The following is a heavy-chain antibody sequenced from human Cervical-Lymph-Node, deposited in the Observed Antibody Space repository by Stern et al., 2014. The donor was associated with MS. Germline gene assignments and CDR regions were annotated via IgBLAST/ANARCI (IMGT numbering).Heavy chain of an antibody. CDR1: GYTFTGYY. CDR2: IIPKNGDT. J-gene: IGHJ4*02. D-gene: IGHD5-24*01. V-gene: IGHV1-2*02. Sequence: VQLVESGAEVKKPGASVKVSCKASGYTFTGYYIHWVRQAPGQGLEWMGWIIPKNGDTNYAQNFQGRVTMTRDTSISTAYMELSRLRSDDTAVYYCAKDGYNYWGQGTLVTVSS. CDR3: AKDGYNY.